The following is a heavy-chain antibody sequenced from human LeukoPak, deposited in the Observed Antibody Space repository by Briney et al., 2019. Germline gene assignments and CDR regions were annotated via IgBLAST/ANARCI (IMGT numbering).Heavy chain of an antibody. J-gene: IGHJ4*02. CDR1: GFTFSSYS. V-gene: IGHV3-21*01. CDR2: ISSSSSYI. CDR3: ARDPPGAHFDY. D-gene: IGHD7-27*01. Sequence: GGSLRLSCAASGFTFSSYSMNWVRQAPGKGLEWVSSISSSSSYIYYADSVKGRFTISRDNAQNSLYLQMNSLRAEDTAVYYCARDPPGAHFDYWGQGTLVTVSS.